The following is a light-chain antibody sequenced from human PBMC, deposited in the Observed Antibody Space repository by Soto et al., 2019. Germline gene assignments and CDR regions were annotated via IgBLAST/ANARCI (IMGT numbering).Light chain of an antibody. CDR3: QQSYTMLPT. J-gene: IGKJ1*01. Sequence: DIQMTQSPSSLSASVGDRVTITCRASQSISTYLNWYQQKPEKAPKLLIYAASSLQSGVPSRFSGSGSGTDFTLTISSLQPEDFATYYCQQSYTMLPTFGQGTKVEI. CDR2: AAS. CDR1: QSISTY. V-gene: IGKV1-39*01.